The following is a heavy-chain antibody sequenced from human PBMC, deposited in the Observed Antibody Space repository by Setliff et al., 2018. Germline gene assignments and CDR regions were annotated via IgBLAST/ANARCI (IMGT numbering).Heavy chain of an antibody. Sequence: XETLSLXXXISGGFXXXFYWGWIRQAPGXXXXXXXXXXXXXXXXXXXXLKSRXXISVDTSKTQVSLTLTSVTAADTAVYYCARDYQGGWFDPWGPGTLVTVSS. V-gene: IGHV4-59*01. CDR2: XXXXXXX. J-gene: IGHJ5*02. CDR3: ARDYQGGWFDP. D-gene: IGHD3-16*01. CDR1: GGFXXXFY.